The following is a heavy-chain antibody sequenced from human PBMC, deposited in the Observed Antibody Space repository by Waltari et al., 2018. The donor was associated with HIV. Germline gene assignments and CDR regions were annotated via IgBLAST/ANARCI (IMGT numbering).Heavy chain of an antibody. CDR1: GFSFSSYG. CDR2: IWHDGGNK. Sequence: QVQLVESGGGVVQPGRSLRLSCAASGFSFSSYGMHWVRQAPGTGLEWVAVIWHDGGNKYYADSVKGRFTISRDNSKNTLYLQMSSLRAEDTAMYYCAKDRTVAAIWGQGTMVTVSS. CDR3: AKDRTVAAI. D-gene: IGHD4-17*01. J-gene: IGHJ3*02. V-gene: IGHV3-30*18.